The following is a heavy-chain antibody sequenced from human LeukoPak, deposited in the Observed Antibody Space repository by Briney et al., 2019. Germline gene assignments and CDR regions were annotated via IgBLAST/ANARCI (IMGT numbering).Heavy chain of an antibody. Sequence: SETLSLTCTVSGGSISSYNYYWGWIRQPPGKGLEWIGNIHYSGSTYYNPSLKSRVTISVDTSKNQFSLKLSSVTAADTAGYYCARAAPFYSSSWYWFDPWGQGTLVTVSS. J-gene: IGHJ5*02. CDR1: GGSISSYNYY. V-gene: IGHV4-39*01. CDR3: ARAAPFYSSSWYWFDP. CDR2: IHYSGST. D-gene: IGHD6-13*01.